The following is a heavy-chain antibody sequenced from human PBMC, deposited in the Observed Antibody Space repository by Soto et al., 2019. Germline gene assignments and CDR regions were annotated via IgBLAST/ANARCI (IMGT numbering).Heavy chain of an antibody. CDR1: GCTGRSNY. CDR2: IYSGGST. Sequence: GGSLSLPSAAAGCTGRSNYMSWVRQAPGKGLEWVSVIYSGGSTYYADSVKGRFTISRDNSKNTLYLQMNSLRAEDTAVYYCASVYCSGGSCYSAGLHFDYWGQGTLVTVSS. D-gene: IGHD2-15*01. CDR3: ASVYCSGGSCYSAGLHFDY. V-gene: IGHV3-66*01. J-gene: IGHJ4*02.